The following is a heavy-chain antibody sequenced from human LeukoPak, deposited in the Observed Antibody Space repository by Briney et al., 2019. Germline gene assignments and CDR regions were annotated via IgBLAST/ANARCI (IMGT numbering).Heavy chain of an antibody. CDR1: GFMFSSNW. CDR2: ISLDGSTE. CDR3: MRDYMGWFDP. D-gene: IGHD3-10*01. V-gene: IGHV3-30*03. Sequence: PGGSLRLSCAASGFMFSSNWMSWVRQAPGKGLEWVSIISLDGSTEFYADSVKGRFTISRDTASNTMHLEMNNLRIEDTAVYYCMRDYMGWFDPWGQGSLVTVSS. J-gene: IGHJ5*02.